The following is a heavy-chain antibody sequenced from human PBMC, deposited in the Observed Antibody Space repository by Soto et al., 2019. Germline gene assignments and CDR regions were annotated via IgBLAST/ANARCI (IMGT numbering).Heavy chain of an antibody. D-gene: IGHD6-13*01. J-gene: IGHJ6*03. CDR1: GGTFSSYT. CDR3: AKDSEQQSGYYYMDV. V-gene: IGHV1-69*04. Sequence: SVKVSCKASGGTFSSYTISWVRQAPGQGLEWMGRIIPILGIANYAQKFQGRVTITADKSTSTAYMELSSLRSEDTAVYYCAKDSEQQSGYYYMDVWGKGTTVTVS. CDR2: IIPILGIA.